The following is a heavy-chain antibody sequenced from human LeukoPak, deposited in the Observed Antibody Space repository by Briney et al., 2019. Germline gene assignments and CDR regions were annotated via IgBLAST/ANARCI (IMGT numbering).Heavy chain of an antibody. CDR3: ARRRYYDGSGYLE. D-gene: IGHD3-22*01. V-gene: IGHV4-39*01. Sequence: SETLSLTCSVSGDSVSRSDSYWDWIRQPPGKGLEWIGTIYYSARTYYSPSLKSRVTMSVDPSNNQFSLNLRSVTAADTAVYYCARRRYYDGSGYLEWGQGTLLSVSS. CDR1: GDSVSRSDSY. J-gene: IGHJ1*01. CDR2: IYYSART.